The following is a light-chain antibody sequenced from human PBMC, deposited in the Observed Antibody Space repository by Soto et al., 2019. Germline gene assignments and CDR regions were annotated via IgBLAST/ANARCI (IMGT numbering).Light chain of an antibody. V-gene: IGKV1-9*01. CDR1: QAISSH. J-gene: IGKJ3*01. CDR2: GAP. Sequence: DIQLTQSPSFLSASVGGRVTITCRASQAISSHLAWYQQKPGKAPNLLIYGAPTLQSGVPSRFSGSRSGTQFTRTISSRQPEDFATYYCQQLNSYPLTFGPGTTVDIK. CDR3: QQLNSYPLT.